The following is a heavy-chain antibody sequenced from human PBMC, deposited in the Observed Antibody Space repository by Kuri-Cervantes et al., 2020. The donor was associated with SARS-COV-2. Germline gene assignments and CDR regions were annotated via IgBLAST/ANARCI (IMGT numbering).Heavy chain of an antibody. Sequence: SGPTLVKPTQTLTVTCTFSGFSLTPSGVGVGWIRQPPGKDLEWLALIYWNDDERYSPSLKSRLTITKDTSKNQVVLTMANMAPVDTATYCCAHSPTSALRFAIWGQGTMVTVSS. CDR1: GFSLTPSGVG. D-gene: IGHD3-3*01. CDR2: IYWNDDE. CDR3: AHSPTSALRFAI. V-gene: IGHV2-5*01. J-gene: IGHJ3*02.